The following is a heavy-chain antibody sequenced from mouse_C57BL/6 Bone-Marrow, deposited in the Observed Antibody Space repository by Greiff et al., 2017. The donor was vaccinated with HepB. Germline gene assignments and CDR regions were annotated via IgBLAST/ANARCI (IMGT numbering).Heavy chain of an antibody. V-gene: IGHV1-80*01. Sequence: VMLVESGAELVKPGASVKISCKASGYAFSSYWMNWVKQRPGKGLAWIGQIYPGDGDTNYNGKFKDKATLTADKSSSTAYMQLSTLTSEDSAVYFCARGAYWGQGTRVTVSA. CDR2: IYPGDGDT. CDR1: GYAFSSYW. CDR3: ARGAY. J-gene: IGHJ3*01.